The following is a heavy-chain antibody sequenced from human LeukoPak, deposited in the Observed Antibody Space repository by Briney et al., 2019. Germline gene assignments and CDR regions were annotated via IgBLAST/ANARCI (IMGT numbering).Heavy chain of an antibody. V-gene: IGHV3-73*01. CDR1: GFTFSGSA. J-gene: IGHJ4*02. D-gene: IGHD6-13*01. CDR2: IRSKANSYAT. Sequence: GGSLRLSCAASGFTFSGSAMHWVRQASGKGLEWVGRIRSKANSYATAYAASVKGRFTISRDDSKNTLYLQMNSLRAEDTAVYYCARGSSWYYFDYWGQGTLVTVSS. CDR3: ARGSSWYYFDY.